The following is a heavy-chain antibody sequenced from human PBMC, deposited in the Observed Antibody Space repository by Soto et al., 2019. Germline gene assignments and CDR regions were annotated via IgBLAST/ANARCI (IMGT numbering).Heavy chain of an antibody. CDR3: VRDDCVGTTCYVSN. Sequence: QVQLVQSGAEVKEPGASVKVSCKTSGYTFTTYGISWVRQAPGQGLEWMGWISAYNGDTKYAQNLQGRVTMTTDTATSTAYMELRSLRSADTAVYYCVRDDCVGTTCYVSNWGQGTLVTV. CDR2: ISAYNGDT. V-gene: IGHV1-18*01. D-gene: IGHD2-2*01. CDR1: GYTFTTYG. J-gene: IGHJ4*02.